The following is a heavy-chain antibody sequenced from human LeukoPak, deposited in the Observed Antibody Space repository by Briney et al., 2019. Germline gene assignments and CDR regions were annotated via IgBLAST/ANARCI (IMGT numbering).Heavy chain of an antibody. CDR3: ARDFTPPHCTSTSCPRGGWFDP. CDR2: MNPNSGNT. Sequence: ASVKVSCKASGYTFTSYDINWVRQATGQGLEWMGWMNPNSGNTGYAQKFQGRVTMTRNTSISTAYMELSSLRSEDTAVYYCARDFTPPHCTSTSCPRGGWFDPWGQGTLVTVSS. J-gene: IGHJ5*02. D-gene: IGHD2-2*01. CDR1: GYTFTSYD. V-gene: IGHV1-8*01.